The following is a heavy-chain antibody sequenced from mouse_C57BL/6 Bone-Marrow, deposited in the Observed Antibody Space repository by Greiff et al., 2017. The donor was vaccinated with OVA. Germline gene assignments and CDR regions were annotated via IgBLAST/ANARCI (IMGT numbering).Heavy chain of an antibody. D-gene: IGHD1-1*01. CDR2: IDPEDGDT. V-gene: IGHV14-1*01. CDR1: GFNITDYY. Sequence: EVQLQQSGAELVRPGASVKLSCTASGFNITDYYMHWVKQRPEQGLEWIGRIDPEDGDTEYAPKFSGKATMTADTSSNTAYLELSSLTNEAAAVYYCTVRSFAYWGQGTLVTVSA. J-gene: IGHJ3*01. CDR3: TVRSFAY.